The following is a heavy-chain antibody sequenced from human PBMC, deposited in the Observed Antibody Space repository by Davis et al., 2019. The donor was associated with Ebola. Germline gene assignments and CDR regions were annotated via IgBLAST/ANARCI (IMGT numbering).Heavy chain of an antibody. CDR1: GFTVATYY. J-gene: IGHJ2*01. V-gene: IGHV3-53*01. Sequence: GESLKISCAASGFTVATYYMSWVRQAPGKGLEWVSVLYSGGYTDYADSVKGRFTISRDNSKNTLYLQMNNLRAEDTAVYYCARHASGDFWYFGLWGRGTLVTVSS. D-gene: IGHD4-17*01. CDR2: LYSGGYT. CDR3: ARHASGDFWYFGL.